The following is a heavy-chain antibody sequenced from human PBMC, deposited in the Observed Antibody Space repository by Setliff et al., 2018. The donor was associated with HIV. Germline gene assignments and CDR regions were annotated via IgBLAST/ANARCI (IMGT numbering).Heavy chain of an antibody. CDR1: GGSFTSRSYY. V-gene: IGHV4-39*07. CDR3: AGEIAPAARLPNVGGPPPPGYYHYMDV. J-gene: IGHJ6*03. Sequence: PSETLSLTCTVSGGSFTSRSYYWGWIRQSPGRRLEWIGSIYYSGRTYYNPSLKSRVTMSVDTSTNQFSLDLTSVTAADTAVYFCAGEIAPAARLPNVGGPPPPGYYHYMDVWGKGTTVTVS. CDR2: IYYSGRT. D-gene: IGHD2-8*01.